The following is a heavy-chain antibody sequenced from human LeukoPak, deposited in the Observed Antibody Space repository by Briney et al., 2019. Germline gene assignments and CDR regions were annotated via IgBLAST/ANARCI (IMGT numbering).Heavy chain of an antibody. Sequence: PSETLSLTCTVSGDSISTYYWSWIRQPPGKGLEWIGFIHYTGSTNFNPSLKSRLSMSVDTSKSQFSLHLSSVTAADTAVYYCARADRLVNDRWGQGTLVTVSS. D-gene: IGHD6-19*01. CDR1: GDSISTYY. CDR2: IHYTGST. CDR3: ARADRLVNDR. V-gene: IGHV4-59*01. J-gene: IGHJ4*02.